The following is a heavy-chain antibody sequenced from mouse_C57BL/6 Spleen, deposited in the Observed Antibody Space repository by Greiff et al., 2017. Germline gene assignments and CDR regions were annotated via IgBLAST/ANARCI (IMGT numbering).Heavy chain of an antibody. CDR2: IDPSDSYT. Sequence: QVQLQQPGAELVMPGASVKLSCKASGYTFTSYWMHWVKQRPGQGLEWIGEIDPSDSYTNYNQKFKGKSTLTVDKSSSTAYMQLSSLTSEDSAVYYCARAGDYDGDYAMDYWGQGTSVTVSS. J-gene: IGHJ4*01. D-gene: IGHD1-1*01. CDR1: GYTFTSYW. CDR3: ARAGDYDGDYAMDY. V-gene: IGHV1-69*01.